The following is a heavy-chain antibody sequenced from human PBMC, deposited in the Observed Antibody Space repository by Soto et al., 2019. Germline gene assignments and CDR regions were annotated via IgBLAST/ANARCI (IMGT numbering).Heavy chain of an antibody. V-gene: IGHV4-39*01. CDR2: IYYSGST. D-gene: IGHD3-22*01. Sequence: SETLSLTCTVSGGSISSSSYYWGWIRQPPGKGLEWIGSIYYSGSTYYNPSLKSRVTISVDTSKNQFSLKLSSVTAADTAVYNCAKHYNYDSSGYPTWFDPWGQGPLVTVSS. J-gene: IGHJ5*02. CDR1: GGSISSSSYY. CDR3: AKHYNYDSSGYPTWFDP.